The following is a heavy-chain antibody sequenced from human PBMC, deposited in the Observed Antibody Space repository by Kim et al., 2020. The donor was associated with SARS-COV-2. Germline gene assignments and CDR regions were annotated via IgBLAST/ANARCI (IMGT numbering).Heavy chain of an antibody. Sequence: SETLSLTCAISGDSVSSNSAAWNWIRQSPSRGLEWLGRTYYRSKWYNDYAVSVKSRITINPDTSKNQFSLQLNSVTPEDTAVYYCAREKRIAAALRGNWFDPWGQGTLVTVSS. CDR2: TYYRSKWYN. J-gene: IGHJ5*02. CDR1: GDSVSSNSAA. D-gene: IGHD6-13*01. V-gene: IGHV6-1*01. CDR3: AREKRIAAALRGNWFDP.